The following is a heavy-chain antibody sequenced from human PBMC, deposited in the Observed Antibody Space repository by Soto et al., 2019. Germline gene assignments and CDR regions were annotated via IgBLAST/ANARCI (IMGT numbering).Heavy chain of an antibody. CDR1: GGSITSGGYY. D-gene: IGHD3-3*01. CDR3: ARLLTNNWFDP. J-gene: IGHJ5*02. V-gene: IGHV4-31*03. Sequence: SETLSLTCTVSGGSITSGGYYWSWIRQHPGKGLECIGYIYNSGTAYYNPSLKSRVTISVDTSKNQFSLKLSSVTAADTAVYYCARLLTNNWFDPWGQGALVT. CDR2: IYNSGTA.